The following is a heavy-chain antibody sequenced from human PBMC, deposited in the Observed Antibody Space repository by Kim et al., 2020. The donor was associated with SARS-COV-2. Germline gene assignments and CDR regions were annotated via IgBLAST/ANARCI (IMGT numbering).Heavy chain of an antibody. J-gene: IGHJ4*02. D-gene: IGHD3-22*01. Sequence: GGSLRLSCAASGFTFSNAWMSWVCQAPGQGLEWVGRIKSKTDGGTTDYAAPVKGRFTISRDDSNNTLYLQMNSLKTEDTAVYYCTTAFYYYDSSAYPNDGPDYWGQGTLVTVSS. V-gene: IGHV3-15*01. CDR3: TTAFYYYDSSAYPNDGPDY. CDR1: GFTFSNAW. CDR2: IKSKTDGGTT.